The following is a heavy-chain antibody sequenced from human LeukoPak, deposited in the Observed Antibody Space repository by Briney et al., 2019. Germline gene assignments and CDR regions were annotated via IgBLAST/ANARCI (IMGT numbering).Heavy chain of an antibody. CDR2: IYSGGST. CDR1: GFTVSSNY. V-gene: IGHV3-53*01. CDR3: ARDNNY. J-gene: IGHJ4*02. Sequence: GGSLRLSCAASGFTVSSNYMNWVRQTPGKGLEWVSVIYSGGSTYYANSVKGRFTISRDNSKNTLYLQMNSLRAEDTAVYYCARDNNYWGQGTLVTVSS.